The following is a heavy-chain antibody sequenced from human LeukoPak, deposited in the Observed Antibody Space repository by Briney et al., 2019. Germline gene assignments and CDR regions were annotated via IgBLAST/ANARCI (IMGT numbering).Heavy chain of an antibody. CDR1: GFTFSSYA. D-gene: IGHD5-18*01. Sequence: GGSLRLSCAASGFTFSSYAMSWVRQAPGKGLEWVSAISGSGGSTYYADSVKGRFTISRDNSKNTLYLQMNSLRAEDTAVYYCAKDRPVGYSYGYYYFDYWGQGTLVTVSS. CDR3: AKDRPVGYSYGYYYFDY. J-gene: IGHJ4*02. CDR2: ISGSGGST. V-gene: IGHV3-23*01.